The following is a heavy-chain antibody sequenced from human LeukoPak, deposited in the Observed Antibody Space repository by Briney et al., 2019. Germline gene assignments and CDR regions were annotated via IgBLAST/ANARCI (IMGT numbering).Heavy chain of an antibody. CDR1: GYTFTSYD. Sequence: GASVKVSFKASGYTFTSYDINWVRQATGQGHEGMGWMNPKSGNTGYAQEVQGRGTMTRNTSISTAYMELSSLRSEDTAVYYCARGWLRSVFHYWGQGTLVTVSS. CDR3: ARGWLRSVFHY. CDR2: MNPKSGNT. V-gene: IGHV1-8*01. J-gene: IGHJ4*02. D-gene: IGHD5-12*01.